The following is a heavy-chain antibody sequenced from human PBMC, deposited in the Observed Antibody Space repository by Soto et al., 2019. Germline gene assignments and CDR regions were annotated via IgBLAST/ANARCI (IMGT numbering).Heavy chain of an antibody. CDR3: ARHAVHSSGFTEY. CDR2: IYYSGST. D-gene: IGHD6-19*01. V-gene: IGHV4-39*01. CDR1: GGSISSSSYY. J-gene: IGHJ4*02. Sequence: QLQLQESGPGLVKPSETLSLTCTVSGGSISSSSYYWGWIRQPPGKGLEWIGSIYYSGSTYYNPSLTSRVTISVDTSKNQFSLKLSSVPAADTAVYYCARHAVHSSGFTEYWGQGTLVTVSS.